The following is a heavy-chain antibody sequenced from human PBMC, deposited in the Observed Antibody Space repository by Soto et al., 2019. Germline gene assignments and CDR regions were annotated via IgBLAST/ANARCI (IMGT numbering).Heavy chain of an antibody. D-gene: IGHD1-26*01. J-gene: IGHJ6*02. V-gene: IGHV4-30-4*01. CDR3: ARDWEVAYYSMDV. Sequence: SETLSLTCTVSGGSISSGDYYWSWIRQPPGKGLVWIGYIYYSWSTYYNPSLKSRVTISVDTSKNQFSLKLSSVTAEDTAVYYCARDWEVAYYSMDVWGQGTTIT. CDR2: IYYSWST. CDR1: GGSISSGDYY.